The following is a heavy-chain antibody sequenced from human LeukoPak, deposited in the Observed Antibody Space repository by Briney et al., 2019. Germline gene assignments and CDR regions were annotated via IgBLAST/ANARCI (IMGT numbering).Heavy chain of an antibody. CDR3: ARDRGDWLPRDIDY. D-gene: IGHD2-21*02. V-gene: IGHV3-48*01. Sequence: GGSLRLSCAASGFTFSSYNMNWVRQAPGKGLEWVSYISSSSNTIYYADSVKGRFTISRDNAKNSLYLQMNSLRAEDTAVYYCARDRGDWLPRDIDYWGQGTLVTVSS. J-gene: IGHJ4*02. CDR1: GFTFSSYN. CDR2: ISSSSNTI.